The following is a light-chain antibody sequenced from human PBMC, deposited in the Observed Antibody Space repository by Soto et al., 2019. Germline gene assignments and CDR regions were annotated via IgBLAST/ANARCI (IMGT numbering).Light chain of an antibody. Sequence: DIPMSLSPATLYAALGDRVTITCRASQSISTWLAWYQQKLGKAPKLLIYDASSLQSGVPSRFSGSRSGPDFTLTISSLQPEDFATYYCQQSYSSPPTFGQGTKVDIK. CDR2: DAS. CDR3: QQSYSSPPT. CDR1: QSISTW. J-gene: IGKJ1*01. V-gene: IGKV1-39*01.